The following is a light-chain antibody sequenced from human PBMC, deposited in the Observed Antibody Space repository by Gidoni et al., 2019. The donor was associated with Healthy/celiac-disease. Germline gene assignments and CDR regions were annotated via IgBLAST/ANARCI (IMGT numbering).Light chain of an antibody. CDR3: QQLNSYPPHT. J-gene: IGKJ4*01. V-gene: IGKV1-9*01. CDR2: AAS. Sequence: DIQLTQSPSFLSASVGDRVTITCRASQGISSYLAWYQQKPGKAPKLLIYAASTWQSGVPSRFSGSGSGTEFTLTISSLQPEDFATYYCQQLNSYPPHTFXGXTKVXIK. CDR1: QGISSY.